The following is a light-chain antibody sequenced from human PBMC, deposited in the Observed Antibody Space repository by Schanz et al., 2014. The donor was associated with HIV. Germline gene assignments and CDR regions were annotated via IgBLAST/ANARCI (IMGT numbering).Light chain of an antibody. CDR3: QSYDGTLRAVV. CDR2: VNT. J-gene: IGLJ2*01. Sequence: QSVLTQPPSVSGAPGQRVTISCNGSSSNIGAGYDVNWYQQVPGAAPKLLIYVNTNRPSGVPGRFSVSRSGDSASLVISSLRSEDEADYYCQSYDGTLRAVVFGGGTKLTVL. CDR1: SSNIGAGYD. V-gene: IGLV1-40*01.